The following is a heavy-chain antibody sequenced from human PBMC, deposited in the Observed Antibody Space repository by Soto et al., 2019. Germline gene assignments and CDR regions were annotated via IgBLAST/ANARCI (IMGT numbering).Heavy chain of an antibody. Sequence: SETLSLTCAVSGHSISSGYFWGWLRQPPGKGLEWIGSICYGGTAYYNPSLKSRVTMSLDMSKNQFSLSLSSVTAADTAFYYCARDASVGTGWFDPWGQGTLVTVSS. CDR1: GHSISSGYF. D-gene: IGHD1-1*01. CDR3: ARDASVGTGWFDP. V-gene: IGHV4-38-2*02. CDR2: ICYGGTA. J-gene: IGHJ5*02.